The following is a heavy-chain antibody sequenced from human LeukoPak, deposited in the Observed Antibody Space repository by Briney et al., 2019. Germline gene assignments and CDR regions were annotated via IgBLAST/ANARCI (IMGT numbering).Heavy chain of an antibody. Sequence: GGSLRLSCAASGFTFSSYWMHWVRQAPGKGLVWVSRIHIDGSSTTYANSVKGRFTISRDNAKNTLYLQMNSLRAEDTAVYYCARSSQLLVFDYWGQGTLVTVSS. CDR1: GFTFSSYW. CDR3: ARSSQLLVFDY. J-gene: IGHJ4*02. D-gene: IGHD1-26*01. CDR2: IHIDGSST. V-gene: IGHV3-74*01.